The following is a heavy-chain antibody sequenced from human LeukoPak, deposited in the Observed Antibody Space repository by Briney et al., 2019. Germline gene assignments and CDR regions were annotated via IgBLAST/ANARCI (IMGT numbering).Heavy chain of an antibody. CDR3: ARGLWFQTYYFDY. Sequence: SETLSLTCAVYGGSFSGYYWSWIRQPPGKGLEWIGEINHSGSTNYNPPLKSRVTISVDTSKNQFSLKLSSVTAADTAVYYCARGLWFQTYYFDYWGQGTLVTVCS. J-gene: IGHJ4*02. CDR2: INHSGST. V-gene: IGHV4-34*01. CDR1: GGSFSGYY. D-gene: IGHD2-21*01.